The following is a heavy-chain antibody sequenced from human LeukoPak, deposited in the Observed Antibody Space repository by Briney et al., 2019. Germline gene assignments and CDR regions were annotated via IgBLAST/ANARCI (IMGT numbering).Heavy chain of an antibody. V-gene: IGHV4-4*07. CDR1: GGSISSYC. J-gene: IGHJ4*02. CDR3: ARGGHYYDSSGEDY. Sequence: SETLSLTWTVAGGSISSYCRSWVRQPAGKGLEWVVRIYNSGSTNYDPSLKRRVTMSVDTSKNQFSLKLSSVTAADRAVYDCARGGHYYDSSGEDYWGEGALVTVSS. CDR2: IYNSGST. D-gene: IGHD3-22*01.